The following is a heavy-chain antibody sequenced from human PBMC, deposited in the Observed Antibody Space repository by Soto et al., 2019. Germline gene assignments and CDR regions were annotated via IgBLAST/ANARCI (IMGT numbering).Heavy chain of an antibody. CDR2: ISGSGGST. V-gene: IGHV3-23*01. CDR1: GFTFSSYA. J-gene: IGHJ6*02. CDR3: AKLKGTGYYYYYGMDV. D-gene: IGHD3-10*01. Sequence: GGSLRLSCAASGFTFSSYAMSWVRQAPGKGLEWVSAISGSGGSTYYADSVKGRFTISRDNSKNTLYLQMNSLRAEDTAVYYCAKLKGTGYYYYYGMDVWGQGTTVTVS.